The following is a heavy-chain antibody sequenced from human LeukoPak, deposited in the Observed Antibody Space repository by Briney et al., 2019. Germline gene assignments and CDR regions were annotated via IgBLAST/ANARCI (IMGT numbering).Heavy chain of an antibody. CDR2: INPNSGGT. D-gene: IGHD3-22*01. Sequence: ASVKVSCKASGYTFTGYYMHWVRQAPGQGLEWMGWINPNSGGTNYAHKFQGRVTMTRDTSISTAYMELSRLRSDDTAVYYCARELDYYDSSGYPHYWGQGTLVTVSS. CDR1: GYTFTGYY. V-gene: IGHV1-2*07. CDR3: ARELDYYDSSGYPHY. J-gene: IGHJ4*02.